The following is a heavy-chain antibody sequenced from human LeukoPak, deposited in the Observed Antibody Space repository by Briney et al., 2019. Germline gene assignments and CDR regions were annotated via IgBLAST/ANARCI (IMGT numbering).Heavy chain of an antibody. Sequence: GGSLRLSCAASGFTFSSYSMNWVRQAPGKGLEWVSSISSSSSYIYYADSVKGRFTISRDNAKNSLYLQMNSLRAEDTAVYYCARGILGHYYDFWSGYHNYGMDVWGQGTTVTVSS. V-gene: IGHV3-21*01. CDR3: ARGILGHYYDFWSGYHNYGMDV. J-gene: IGHJ6*02. CDR2: ISSSSSYI. CDR1: GFTFSSYS. D-gene: IGHD3-3*01.